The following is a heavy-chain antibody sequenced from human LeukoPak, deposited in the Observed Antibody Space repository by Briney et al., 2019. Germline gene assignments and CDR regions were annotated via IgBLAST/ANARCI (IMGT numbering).Heavy chain of an antibody. CDR3: ARVRPDGDKMFYFDN. Sequence: ASVKVSYKASGYSFTGYYIHWMRQAPERGLEWMGRINPNSGVTKCAQQFQGRVTMTRDTSITTAYMELSSLRSDDTAVYYCARVRPDGDKMFYFDNWGQGTLVTVSS. J-gene: IGHJ4*02. CDR2: INPNSGVT. D-gene: IGHD1-14*01. V-gene: IGHV1-2*06. CDR1: GYSFTGYY.